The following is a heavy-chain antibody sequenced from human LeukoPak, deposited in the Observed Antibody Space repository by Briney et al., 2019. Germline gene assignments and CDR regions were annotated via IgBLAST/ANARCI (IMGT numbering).Heavy chain of an antibody. CDR1: GFTFSSYG. Sequence: GGSLRLSCAASGFTFSSYGMHWVRQAPGKGLEWVAVISYDGSNKYYADSVKGRFTISRDNSKNTVYLQMNSLRAEDTAVYYCSKEKYNWNDYYDYWGQGTLVSVSS. D-gene: IGHD1-1*01. V-gene: IGHV3-30*18. CDR3: SKEKYNWNDYYDY. J-gene: IGHJ4*02. CDR2: ISYDGSNK.